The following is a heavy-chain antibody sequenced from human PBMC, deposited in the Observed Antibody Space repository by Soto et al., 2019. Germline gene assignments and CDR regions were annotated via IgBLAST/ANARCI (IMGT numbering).Heavy chain of an antibody. CDR3: ARDASESDSSGYYYFDY. CDR1: GGSISSGVYY. V-gene: IGHV4-31*03. J-gene: IGHJ4*02. CDR2: IYYSGST. D-gene: IGHD3-22*01. Sequence: LSLTCTVSGGSISSGVYYWSWIRQHPGKGLEWIGYIYYSGSTYYNPSLKSRVTISVDTSKNQFSLKLSSVTAADTAVYYCARDASESDSSGYYYFDYWGQGTLVTVSS.